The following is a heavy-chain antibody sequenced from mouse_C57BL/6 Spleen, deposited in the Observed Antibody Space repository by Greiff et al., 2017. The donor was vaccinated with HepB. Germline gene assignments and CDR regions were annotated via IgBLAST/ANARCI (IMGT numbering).Heavy chain of an antibody. V-gene: IGHV6-3*01. CDR2: IRLKSDNYAT. J-gene: IGHJ1*03. CDR1: GFTFSNYW. CDR3: TVTTVHWYFDV. D-gene: IGHD1-1*01. Sequence: EVKVEESGGGLVQPGGSMKLSCVASGFTFSNYWMNWVRQSPEKGLEWVAQIRLKSDNYATHYAESVKGRFTISRDDSKSSVYLQMNNLRAEDTGIYYCTVTTVHWYFDVWGTGTTVTVSS.